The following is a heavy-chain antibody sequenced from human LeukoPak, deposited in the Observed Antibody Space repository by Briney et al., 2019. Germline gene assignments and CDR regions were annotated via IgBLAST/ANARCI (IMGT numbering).Heavy chain of an antibody. Sequence: GGSLRLSCAASGFTFSSYAMSWVRQAPGKGLEWVAVISYDGSNKYYADSVKGRFTISRDNSKNTLYLQMNSLRAEDTAVYYCARDLEATRDYWGQGTLVTVSS. CDR2: ISYDGSNK. J-gene: IGHJ4*02. V-gene: IGHV3-30-3*01. CDR3: ARDLEATRDY. D-gene: IGHD5-12*01. CDR1: GFTFSSYA.